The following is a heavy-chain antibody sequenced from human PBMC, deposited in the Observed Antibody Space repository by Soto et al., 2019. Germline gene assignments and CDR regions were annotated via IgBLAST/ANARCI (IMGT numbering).Heavy chain of an antibody. Sequence: SETLSLTCTVSGGSIKNYYWSWIRQPPGKGLEWIGYIYYSGTTNYNPSLKGGVSISVDTSKNQFSLKLSSVTAADTAVYYCGRHPPRSPFDIWGQGTMVTVSS. CDR3: GRHPPRSPFDI. J-gene: IGHJ3*02. CDR1: GGSIKNYY. V-gene: IGHV4-59*08. CDR2: IYYSGTT.